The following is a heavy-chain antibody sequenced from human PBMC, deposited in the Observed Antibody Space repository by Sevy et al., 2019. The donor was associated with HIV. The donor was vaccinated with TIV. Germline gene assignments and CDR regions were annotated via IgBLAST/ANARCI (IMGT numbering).Heavy chain of an antibody. D-gene: IGHD3-3*01. V-gene: IGHV1-2*02. CDR2: INPKNDVT. J-gene: IGHJ6*02. Sequence: ASVKVSCKASGYSFTDYYMHWVRQAPGQGLEWMAWINPKNDVTNYAQKFQGRVTMTRDTSTSTAYLELTRLRSDDTAVYYFTRARSVTTVYYYYGMDGWGQGTTATASS. CDR1: GYSFTDYY. CDR3: TRARSVTTVYYYYGMDG.